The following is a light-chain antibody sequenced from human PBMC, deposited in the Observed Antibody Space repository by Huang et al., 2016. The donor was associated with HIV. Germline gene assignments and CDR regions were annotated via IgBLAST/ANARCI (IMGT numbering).Light chain of an antibody. CDR1: QSVSSN. CDR3: QQYNNWPLT. Sequence: EIVMTQSPATLSVSPGQRPSLSCRASQSVSSNLAWYQQNPGQAPRLLIYGASTRATGIPARFSGSGSGTEFTLTISSLQSEDFALYYCQQYNNWPLTFGQGTNVEIK. CDR2: GAS. J-gene: IGKJ1*01. V-gene: IGKV3-15*01.